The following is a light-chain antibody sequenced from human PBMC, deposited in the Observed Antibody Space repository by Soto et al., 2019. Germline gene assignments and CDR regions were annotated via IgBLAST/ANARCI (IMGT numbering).Light chain of an antibody. V-gene: IGLV1-44*01. J-gene: IGLJ2*01. CDR2: TNN. CDR3: AAWDDSLNGVV. Sequence: QSVLTQPPSASGTPGQRVTISCSGSISNIGGNTANWYQQLPGTAPKLLMYTNNQRPSGVPDRFSGSKSGTSASLAISGLQSEDEADYYCAAWDDSLNGVVFGGGTQVTVL. CDR1: ISNIGGNT.